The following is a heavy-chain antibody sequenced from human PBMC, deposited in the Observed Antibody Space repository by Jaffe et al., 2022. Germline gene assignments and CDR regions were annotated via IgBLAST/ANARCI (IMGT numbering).Heavy chain of an antibody. D-gene: IGHD2-15*01. V-gene: IGHV3-74*01. CDR3: ARAIRHCSGGSCYWVVFDY. CDR1: GFAFSSYW. Sequence: EVQLVESGGGLVRPGGSLRLSCAASGFAFSSYWFHWVRQAPGKGLVWVSRINTDGSTTNYADSVKGRFTISRDSAKNTVYLQLNSLRAEDTAVYYCARAIRHCSGGSCYWVVFDYWGQGTLVTVSS. CDR2: INTDGSTT. J-gene: IGHJ4*02.